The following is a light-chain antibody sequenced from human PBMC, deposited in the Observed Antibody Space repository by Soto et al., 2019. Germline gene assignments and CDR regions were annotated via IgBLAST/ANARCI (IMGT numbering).Light chain of an antibody. V-gene: IGKV3-15*01. Sequence: EIVMTQSPANLSVSPGERATLSCRASQSVSSNLAWYQQKPGQAPRLLIYGASTRSTGIPARFSGSGSGTEFTLTISSLQSEDFSVYYFQQYHKWPPYTFGQGTKLEIK. CDR2: GAS. CDR3: QQYHKWPPYT. CDR1: QSVSSN. J-gene: IGKJ2*01.